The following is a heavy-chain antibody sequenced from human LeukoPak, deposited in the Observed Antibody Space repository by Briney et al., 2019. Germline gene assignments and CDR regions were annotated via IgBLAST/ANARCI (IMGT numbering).Heavy chain of an antibody. CDR1: GGSFSGYY. CDR2: INHSGST. CDR3: ARDYGSGSYYLLPHFDY. Sequence: SETLSLTCAVYGGSFSGYYWSWIRQPPGKGLEWLGEINHSGSTNYNPSLKSRVTISVDTSKNQFSLKLSSVTAADTAVYYCARDYGSGSYYLLPHFDYWGQGTLVTVSS. D-gene: IGHD3-10*01. J-gene: IGHJ4*02. V-gene: IGHV4-34*01.